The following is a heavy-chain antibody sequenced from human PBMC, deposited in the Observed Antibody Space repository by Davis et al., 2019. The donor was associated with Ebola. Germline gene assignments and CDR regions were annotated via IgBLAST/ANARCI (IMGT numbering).Heavy chain of an antibody. CDR2: INHSGST. CDR3: ASYDSSGLRGSFDY. V-gene: IGHV4-34*01. D-gene: IGHD3-22*01. Sequence: PSETLSLTCAVYGGSFSGYYWSWIRQPPGKGLEWIGEINHSGSTNYNPSLKSLVTISVDTSKNQFSLKLSSVTAADTAVYYCASYDSSGLRGSFDYWGQGTLVTVSS. CDR1: GGSFSGYY. J-gene: IGHJ4*02.